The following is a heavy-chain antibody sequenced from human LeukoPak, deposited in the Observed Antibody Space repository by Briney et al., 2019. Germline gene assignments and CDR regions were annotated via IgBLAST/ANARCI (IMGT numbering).Heavy chain of an antibody. CDR3: ARVGTDYYVSGRSAFDI. Sequence: PSETLSLTCTVSGGSISSGDYYWSWIRQPPGKGLEWIGYIYYSGSTYYNPSLKSRVTISVDTSKNQFSLKLSSVTAADTAVYYCARVGTDYYVSGRSAFDIWGQGTMVTVSS. CDR1: GGSISSGDYY. V-gene: IGHV4-30-4*08. CDR2: IYYSGST. J-gene: IGHJ3*02. D-gene: IGHD3-10*01.